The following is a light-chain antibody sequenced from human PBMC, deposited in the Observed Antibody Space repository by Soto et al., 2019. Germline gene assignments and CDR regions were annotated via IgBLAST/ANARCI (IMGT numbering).Light chain of an antibody. J-gene: IGLJ2*01. Sequence: QSVLTQPPSVSAAPGQKVSISCSGSRSNIGANSVSWYQQLPGAAPKLLIFENNKRPSGFPDRFSASKSGTSATLGITGRQTGDEADYYCGTWDSNLSAVVFGGGTKLTVL. CDR3: GTWDSNLSAVV. CDR2: ENN. CDR1: RSNIGANS. V-gene: IGLV1-51*02.